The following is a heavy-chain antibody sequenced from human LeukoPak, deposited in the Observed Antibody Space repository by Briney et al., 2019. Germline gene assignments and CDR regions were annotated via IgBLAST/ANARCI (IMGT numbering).Heavy chain of an antibody. Sequence: PSETLSLTCTVSGYSISSGYYWGWIRQPPGKGLEWIGYIYYSGSTNYNPSLKSRVTISVDTSKNQFSLKLSSVTAADTAVYYCARVDSSGYFNSNSPFDYWGQGTLVTVSS. V-gene: IGHV4-61*01. J-gene: IGHJ4*02. CDR3: ARVDSSGYFNSNSPFDY. CDR1: GYSISSGYY. CDR2: IYYSGST. D-gene: IGHD3-22*01.